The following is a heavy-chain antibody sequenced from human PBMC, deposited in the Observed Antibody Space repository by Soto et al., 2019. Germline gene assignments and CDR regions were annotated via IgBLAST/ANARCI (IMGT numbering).Heavy chain of an antibody. Sequence: WASVKVSCKVSGYTLTELSMHWVRQAPGKGLEWMGGFDPEDGETIYAQKFQGRVTMTEDTSTDTAYMELSSLRSEDTAVYYCATEQYYYDSSGYSGFDYWAQRTLVTVSS. CDR2: FDPEDGET. V-gene: IGHV1-24*01. CDR1: GYTLTELS. D-gene: IGHD3-22*01. CDR3: ATEQYYYDSSGYSGFDY. J-gene: IGHJ4*02.